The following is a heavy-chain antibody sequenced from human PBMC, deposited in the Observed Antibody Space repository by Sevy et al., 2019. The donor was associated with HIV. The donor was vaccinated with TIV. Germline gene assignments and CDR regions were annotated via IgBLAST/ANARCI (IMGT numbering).Heavy chain of an antibody. Sequence: ASVKVSCKASGYTFSSNGIAWVRQAPGQGLQWMGWIGVYNGNSNYAQTLRDRVTMTTDTSTSTAYMELKSLRSDDTAGYYCARVPTYYFGSGTYFDYWGQGTLVTVSS. V-gene: IGHV1-18*01. CDR2: IGVYNGNS. J-gene: IGHJ4*02. D-gene: IGHD3-10*01. CDR1: GYTFSSNG. CDR3: ARVPTYYFGSGTYFDY.